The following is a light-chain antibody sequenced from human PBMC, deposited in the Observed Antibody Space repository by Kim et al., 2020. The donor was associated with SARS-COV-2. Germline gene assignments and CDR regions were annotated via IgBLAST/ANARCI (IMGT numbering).Light chain of an antibody. CDR1: QSVSSTN. J-gene: IGKJ2*01. CDR3: QQYDNSLYT. CDR2: ATS. V-gene: IGKV3-20*01. Sequence: PGESVTLSCRATQSVSSTNLAWYHQRPGQAPRLLIYATSTRAKGIPGRFSGSGSGTDFTLTISRLEPEDFAVYYCQQYDNSLYTFGQGTKLEI.